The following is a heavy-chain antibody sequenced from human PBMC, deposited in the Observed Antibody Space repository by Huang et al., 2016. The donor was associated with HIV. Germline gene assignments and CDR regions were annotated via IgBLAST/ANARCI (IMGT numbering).Heavy chain of an antibody. J-gene: IGHJ3*02. CDR1: GFTFSNAW. V-gene: IGHV3-15*01. Sequence: EVQLVESGGGLVKPGGSLRLSCAASGFTFSNAWMSWVRQAPGKGLECVVRIKSKTDGGTTDYAAPGKGRFTISRDDSKNTLYLQMNSLKTEDTAVYYCTTESESSGWTMDHDAFDIWGQGTMVTVSS. CDR3: TTESESSGWTMDHDAFDI. D-gene: IGHD6-19*01. CDR2: IKSKTDGGTT.